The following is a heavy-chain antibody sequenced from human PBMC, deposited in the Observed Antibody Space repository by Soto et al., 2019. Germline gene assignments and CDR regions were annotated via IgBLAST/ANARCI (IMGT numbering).Heavy chain of an antibody. Sequence: PSEILSLTCTASGGSIRSAGYSWSWIRQHPGKGLEWIGYIYYSGSTYYNPSLKSRVTISVDTSKNQFSLKLSSVTAADTAVYYCARTVSDYDSSEYGFDPWGQGTLVTVSS. D-gene: IGHD3-22*01. V-gene: IGHV4-31*03. J-gene: IGHJ5*02. CDR3: ARTVSDYDSSEYGFDP. CDR2: IYYSGST. CDR1: GGSIRSAGYS.